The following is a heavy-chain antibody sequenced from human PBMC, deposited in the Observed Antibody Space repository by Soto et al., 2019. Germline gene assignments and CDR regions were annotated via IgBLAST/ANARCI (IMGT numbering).Heavy chain of an antibody. CDR3: ARVYSSSGYSINYYYGMEV. V-gene: IGHV1-18*01. CDR2: ISAYNGNT. D-gene: IGHD6-13*01. J-gene: IGHJ6*02. CDR1: GYTFTSYG. Sequence: ASVKVSCKASGYTFTSYGISWVRQAPGQGLEWMGWISAYNGNTNYAQKLQGRVTMTTDTSTSTAYMELRSLRSDDTAVYYCARVYSSSGYSINYYYGMEVWRQGTTVIVTS.